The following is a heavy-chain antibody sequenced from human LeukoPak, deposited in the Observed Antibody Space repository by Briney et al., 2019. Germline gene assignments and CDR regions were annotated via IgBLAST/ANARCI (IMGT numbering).Heavy chain of an antibody. Sequence: SETLSLTCTVSGGSISSYYWSWIRQPPGKGLEWIGYIYYSGSTNYNPSLKSRVTISVDTSKNQFSLKLSSETAADTAVYCCARLTTGTTRLGNWFDPWGQGTLVTVSS. CDR1: GGSISSYY. CDR3: ARLTTGTTRLGNWFDP. CDR2: IYYSGST. J-gene: IGHJ5*02. D-gene: IGHD1-1*01. V-gene: IGHV4-59*08.